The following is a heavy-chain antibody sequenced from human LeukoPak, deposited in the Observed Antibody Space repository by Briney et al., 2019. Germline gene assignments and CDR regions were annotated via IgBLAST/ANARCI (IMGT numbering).Heavy chain of an antibody. Sequence: QPGGSLRLSCAASGFTFSSYAMSWVRQAPGKGLEWVSAISGSGGSTYYADSVKGRFTISRDNSKNTLYLQMNSLKAEDTAVYYCAKDQYYYDSSGYYGYWGQGTLVTVSS. CDR1: GFTFSSYA. J-gene: IGHJ4*02. V-gene: IGHV3-23*01. CDR3: AKDQYYYDSSGYYGY. CDR2: ISGSGGST. D-gene: IGHD3-22*01.